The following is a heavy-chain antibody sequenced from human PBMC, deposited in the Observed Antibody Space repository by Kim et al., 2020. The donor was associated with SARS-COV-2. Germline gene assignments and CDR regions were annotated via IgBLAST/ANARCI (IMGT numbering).Heavy chain of an antibody. V-gene: IGHV3-49*02. D-gene: IGHD3-16*02. J-gene: IGHJ4*02. Sequence: SVKGRFTISRDDSKSIAYLQMNSLKTEDTAVYYCTRDPYVWGSYRYTGGYWGQGTLVTVSS. CDR3: TRDPYVWGSYRYTGGY.